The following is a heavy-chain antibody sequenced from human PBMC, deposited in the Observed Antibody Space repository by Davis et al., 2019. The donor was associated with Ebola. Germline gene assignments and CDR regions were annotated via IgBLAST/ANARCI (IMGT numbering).Heavy chain of an antibody. V-gene: IGHV3-64*02. J-gene: IGHJ4*02. CDR3: ARGLQLGVLDF. D-gene: IGHD3-16*01. CDR2: ISRDGAFA. Sequence: GESLKISCAASGFTVSNYDMHWLRQAPGKGLEHVSTISRDGAFADYADSVKGRFTISRDTSKNMLFLQMGSLRPDDMAVYYCARGLQLGVLDFWGQGTLVTVSS. CDR1: GFTVSNYD.